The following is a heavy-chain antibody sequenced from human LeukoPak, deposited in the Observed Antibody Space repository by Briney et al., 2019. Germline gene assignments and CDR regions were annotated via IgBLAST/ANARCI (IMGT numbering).Heavy chain of an antibody. CDR1: GFTFSSYW. J-gene: IGHJ4*02. Sequence: GGSLRLSCAASGFTFSSYWMSWVRQPPGKGLEWVSSISDSGSSTNYADSVKGRFNMSRDNSKNTLYLQMNSLRAEDTAVYYCAKLIGQEGATGDYWGQGTLVTVSS. D-gene: IGHD1-14*01. CDR2: ISDSGSST. CDR3: AKLIGQEGATGDY. V-gene: IGHV3-23*01.